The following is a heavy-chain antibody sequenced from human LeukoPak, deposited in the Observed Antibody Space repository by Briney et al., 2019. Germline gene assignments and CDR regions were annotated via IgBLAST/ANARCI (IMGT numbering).Heavy chain of an antibody. V-gene: IGHV5-51*01. CDR2: IYPGDSDT. CDR3: ARVGCSSTSCYNSEVDY. J-gene: IGHJ4*02. D-gene: IGHD2-2*02. CDR1: GYSFTSYW. Sequence: GESLKISCKGSGYSFTSYWIGWVRQMSGKGLEWMGIIYPGDSDTRYSPSFQGQVTISADKAISTAYLQWSSLKASDTAMYYCARVGCSSTSCYNSEVDYWGQGTLVTVSS.